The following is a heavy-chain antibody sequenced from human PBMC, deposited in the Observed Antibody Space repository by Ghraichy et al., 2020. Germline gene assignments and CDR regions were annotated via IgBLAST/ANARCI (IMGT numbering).Heavy chain of an antibody. J-gene: IGHJ5*02. Sequence: LSLTCAVYGGSFSGYYWSWIRQPPGKGLEWIGEINHSGSTNYNPSLKSRVTISVDTSKNQFSLKLSSVTAADTAVYYCARGRYSYAPSNWFDPWGQGTLVTVSS. V-gene: IGHV4-34*01. CDR1: GGSFSGYY. D-gene: IGHD5-18*01. CDR2: INHSGST. CDR3: ARGRYSYAPSNWFDP.